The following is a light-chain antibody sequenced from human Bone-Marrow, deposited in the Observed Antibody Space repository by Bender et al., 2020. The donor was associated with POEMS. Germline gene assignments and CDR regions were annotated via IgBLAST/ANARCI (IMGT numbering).Light chain of an antibody. CDR2: DFN. V-gene: IGLV2-14*01. Sequence: QSALTQPASVSGSPGQSITISCPGTSSDVGGYDYVSWYQQHPGKAPKLMIYDFNNRPSGVSNRFSGSKSGNTASLTISGLQAEDEAEYYCSSLTSSSTGVFGTGTKVTVL. CDR3: SSLTSSSTGV. CDR1: SSDVGGYDY. J-gene: IGLJ1*01.